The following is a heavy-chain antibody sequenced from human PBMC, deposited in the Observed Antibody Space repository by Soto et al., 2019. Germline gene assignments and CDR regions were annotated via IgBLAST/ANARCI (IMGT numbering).Heavy chain of an antibody. Sequence: ASVKVSCKASGYTFTSYYIHWVRQAPGQGLEWIGIINPSGGSTSYAQKFQGRVTMTRDTSTSTVYMELSSLRSEDTAVYYCARDQMVYGSGSYGYSYGMDVWGQGTTVTDXS. CDR1: GYTFTSYY. D-gene: IGHD3-10*01. CDR3: ARDQMVYGSGSYGYSYGMDV. CDR2: INPSGGST. J-gene: IGHJ6*02. V-gene: IGHV1-46*01.